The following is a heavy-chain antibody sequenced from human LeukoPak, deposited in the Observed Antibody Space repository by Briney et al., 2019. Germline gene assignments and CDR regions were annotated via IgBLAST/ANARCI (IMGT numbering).Heavy chain of an antibody. D-gene: IGHD3-10*01. CDR1: GGSMNNYY. V-gene: IGHV4-4*07. Sequence: SETLSLTCTVSGGSMNNYYWSWIRQPAGGGIEWLGRIYSNGSTKYNPSLMSRVTMSIDASKNQFSLRLTSVTAADTAVYYCARDFPDHYGSGTYAYDFYYPDVWGKGTTVTISS. CDR2: IYSNGST. J-gene: IGHJ6*03. CDR3: ARDFPDHYGSGTYAYDFYYPDV.